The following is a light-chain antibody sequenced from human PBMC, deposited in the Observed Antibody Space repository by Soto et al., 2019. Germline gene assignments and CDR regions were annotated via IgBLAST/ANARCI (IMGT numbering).Light chain of an antibody. CDR3: QQSYITPYT. CDR1: QSIRNS. CDR2: ASS. V-gene: IGKV1-39*01. J-gene: IGKJ2*01. Sequence: QMTQSPSSLSASVGDXVNTACXASQSIRNSLNWYQHKSGEAPKLLISASSNLRRGVPSRFSGSGSGTEFTLAINGLQPEDFATYYCQQSYITPYTFGQGTKVDIK.